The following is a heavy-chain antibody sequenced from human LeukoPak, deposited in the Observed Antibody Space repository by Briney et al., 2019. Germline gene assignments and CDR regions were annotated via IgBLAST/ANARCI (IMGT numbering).Heavy chain of an antibody. D-gene: IGHD2-2*02. CDR1: GFTVSSNY. V-gene: IGHV3-66*02. CDR2: IYSGGST. J-gene: IGHJ4*02. CDR3: ARDGHSSTSCYKCFDY. Sequence: GGSLRLSCAASGFTVSSNYMSWVRQAPGKGLEWVSVIYSGGSTYYADSVKDRFTISRDNSKNTLYLQMNSLRAEDTAVYYCARDGHSSTSCYKCFDYWGQGTLVTVSS.